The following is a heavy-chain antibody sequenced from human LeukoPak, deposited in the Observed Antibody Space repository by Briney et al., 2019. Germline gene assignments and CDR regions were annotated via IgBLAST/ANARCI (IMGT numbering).Heavy chain of an antibody. Sequence: PSETLSLTCDVYGGSFSGYYWSWIRQPPGKGLEWIGEINHSGSTNYNPSLKCRVTISVDTSKNRFSLKLSSVTAADTAVYYCARLGSYGLEFDYWGQGTLVTVSS. V-gene: IGHV4-34*01. CDR1: GGSFSGYY. CDR3: ARLGSYGLEFDY. CDR2: INHSGST. D-gene: IGHD1-26*01. J-gene: IGHJ4*02.